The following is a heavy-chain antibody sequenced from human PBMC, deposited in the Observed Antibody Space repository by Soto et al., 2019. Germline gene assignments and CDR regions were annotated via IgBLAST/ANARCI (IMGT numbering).Heavy chain of an antibody. CDR2: ISGSGGST. V-gene: IGHV3-23*01. Sequence: GGSLRLFCAASGFTFSSYAMSWVRQAPGKGLEWVSAISGSGGSTYYADSVKGRFTISRDNSKNTLYLQMNSLRAEDTAVYYCAKTGIAAADYYYGMDVWGQGTTVTVSS. CDR3: AKTGIAAADYYYGMDV. J-gene: IGHJ6*02. D-gene: IGHD6-13*01. CDR1: GFTFSSYA.